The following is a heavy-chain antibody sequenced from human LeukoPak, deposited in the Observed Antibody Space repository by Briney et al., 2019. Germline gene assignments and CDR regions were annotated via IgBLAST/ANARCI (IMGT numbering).Heavy chain of an antibody. CDR1: GFTFDDYA. J-gene: IGHJ4*02. V-gene: IGHV3-9*01. D-gene: IGHD4-17*01. CDR2: ISWNSGSI. CDR3: AKSHDYGDYGIDY. Sequence: PPGGSLRLSCAASGFTFDDYAMHWVRQAPGKGLEWVSGISWNSGSIGYADSVKGRFTISRDNAKNSLYLQMNSLRAEDTALYYCAKSHDYGDYGIDYWGQGTLVTVSS.